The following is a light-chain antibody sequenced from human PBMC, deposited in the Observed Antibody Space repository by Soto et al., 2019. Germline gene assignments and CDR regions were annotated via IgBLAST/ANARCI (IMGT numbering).Light chain of an antibody. Sequence: SYELTQPPSVSVAPGQTASLTCGGNNIGTKPVHWYQQKPGQAPVLVVYDDRDRPSGIPERFSGSNSGNTATLTIDRVEAGDEADYYCQVWDSSNDHVFGTGTKVTVL. V-gene: IGLV3-21*02. CDR2: DDR. J-gene: IGLJ1*01. CDR1: NIGTKP. CDR3: QVWDSSNDHV.